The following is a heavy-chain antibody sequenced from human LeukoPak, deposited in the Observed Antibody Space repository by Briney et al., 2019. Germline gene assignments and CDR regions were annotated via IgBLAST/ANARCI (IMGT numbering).Heavy chain of an antibody. Sequence: SETLSLTRTVSGGSISSSSYYWGWIRQPPGKGLEWIGSIYYSGSTYYNPSLKSRVTISVDTSKNQFSLKLSSVTAADTAVYYCARHTPYYYGSGSYYGGKQFDYWGQGTLVTVSS. D-gene: IGHD3-10*01. CDR3: ARHTPYYYGSGSYYGGKQFDY. CDR2: IYYSGST. CDR1: GGSISSSSYY. J-gene: IGHJ4*02. V-gene: IGHV4-39*01.